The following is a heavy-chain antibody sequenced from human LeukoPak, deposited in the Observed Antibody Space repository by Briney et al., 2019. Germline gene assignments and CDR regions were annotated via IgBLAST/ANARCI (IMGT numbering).Heavy chain of an antibody. CDR1: GFIFSSYF. Sequence: QPGGSLSLSCAASGFIFSSYFMTWVRQAPGKGLEWVSAISGSGGSTYYADSVKGRFTVSRDNSKDTLYLQMNSLRAEDTAVYYCVKYCSGISCYSGLYWGQGSLVTVAS. CDR3: VKYCSGISCYSGLY. D-gene: IGHD2-15*01. V-gene: IGHV3-23*01. CDR2: ISGSGGST. J-gene: IGHJ4*02.